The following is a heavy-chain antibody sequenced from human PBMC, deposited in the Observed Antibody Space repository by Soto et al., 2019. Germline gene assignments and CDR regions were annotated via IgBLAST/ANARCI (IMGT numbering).Heavy chain of an antibody. CDR2: IWYDGTTK. Sequence: QVQLVESGGGEVQPGRSLRLSCAASGFAFHRYGIHWVRQAPGKGLEWVADIWYDGTTKYYADSVKGRFTVSRDDSENTVYLQMDSLRAGDTAVYYCARDGSGGDWRFFDYWGQGTLVTVSS. J-gene: IGHJ4*02. V-gene: IGHV3-33*01. CDR3: ARDGSGGDWRFFDY. CDR1: GFAFHRYG. D-gene: IGHD3-10*01.